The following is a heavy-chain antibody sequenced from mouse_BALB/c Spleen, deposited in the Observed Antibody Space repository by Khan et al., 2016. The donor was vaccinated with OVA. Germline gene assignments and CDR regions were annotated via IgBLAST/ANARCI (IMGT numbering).Heavy chain of an antibody. CDR1: GYTFTDYY. CDR2: IYPGSDTT. Sequence: QVQLKESGAELARPGASVTLSCKASGYTFTDYYINWMRQRTGQGLEWIGEIYPGSDTTYYNEKFKGKATLTADKSSSTAYMQLSSLTSEDSAVYFCAREWAAWFPYWGQGTLVTVSA. J-gene: IGHJ3*01. V-gene: IGHV1-77*01. CDR3: AREWAAWFPY.